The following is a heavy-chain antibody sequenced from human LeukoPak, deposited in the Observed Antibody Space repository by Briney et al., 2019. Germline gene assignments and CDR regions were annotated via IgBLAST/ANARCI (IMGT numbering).Heavy chain of an antibody. D-gene: IGHD6-6*01. Sequence: PGGSLRLSCAASGFTFNNYAVHWVRQAPGKGLQWVAVIPYDGSIKYYADSVKGRFSISRDNSRNTLFLQLNSLSAEDTAIYYCVRELSSAQGFDPWGQGTLVTVSS. CDR2: IPYDGSIK. CDR3: VRELSSAQGFDP. CDR1: GFTFNNYA. J-gene: IGHJ5*01. V-gene: IGHV3-30-3*01.